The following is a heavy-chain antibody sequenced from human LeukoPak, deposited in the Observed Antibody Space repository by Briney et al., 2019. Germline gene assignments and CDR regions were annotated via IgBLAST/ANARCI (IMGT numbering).Heavy chain of an antibody. J-gene: IGHJ6*03. V-gene: IGHV4-59*02. CDR1: EFSVGSNY. CDR2: IYYSGST. D-gene: IGHD6-13*01. Sequence: GSLRLSCAASEFSVGSNYMTWIRQPPGKGLEWIGYIYYSGSTNYNPSLKSRVTISVDTSKNQFSLKLSSVTAADTAVYYCARSYSSSWYYYYYMDVWGKGTTVTVSS. CDR3: ARSYSSSWYYYYYMDV.